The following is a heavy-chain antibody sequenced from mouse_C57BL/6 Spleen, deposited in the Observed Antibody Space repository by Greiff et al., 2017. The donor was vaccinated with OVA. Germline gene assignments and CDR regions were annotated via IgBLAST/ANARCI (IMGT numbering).Heavy chain of an antibody. D-gene: IGHD2-4*01. V-gene: IGHV1-26*01. Sequence: VQLQQSGPELVKPGASVKISCKASGYTFTDYYMNWVKQSHGKSLEWIGDINPNNGGTSYNQKFKGKATLTVDKSSSTAYMELRSLTSEDSAVYYCAKSLYDYDGYFDVWGTGTTVTVSS. CDR3: AKSLYDYDGYFDV. CDR1: GYTFTDYY. J-gene: IGHJ1*03. CDR2: INPNNGGT.